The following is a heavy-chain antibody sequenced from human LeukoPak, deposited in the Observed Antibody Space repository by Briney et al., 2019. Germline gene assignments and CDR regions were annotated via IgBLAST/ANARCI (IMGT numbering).Heavy chain of an antibody. D-gene: IGHD6-19*01. CDR3: ARVVAVAGTEYVPDYFDY. CDR1: GYSISSGYY. V-gene: IGHV4-38-2*02. CDR2: IYHSGST. Sequence: KPSETLSLTCTVSGYSISSGYYWGWIRQPPGKGLEWIGSIYHSGSTYYNPSLKSRVTISVDSSENQFSLRLSSVTAADTAVYYCARVVAVAGTEYVPDYFDYWGQGTLVTVSS. J-gene: IGHJ4*02.